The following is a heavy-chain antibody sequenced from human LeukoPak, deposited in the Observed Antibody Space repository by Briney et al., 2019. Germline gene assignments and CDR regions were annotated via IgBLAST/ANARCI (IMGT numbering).Heavy chain of an antibody. CDR2: ISGSGGTI. CDR3: AKGRTGYIPDY. Sequence: AGGSLRLSCAASGFTFSSYTMTWVRQAPGKGLEWVSVISGSGGTINYADSVKGRFTISRDNSKNMLYLQMNSLRAEDTAVYYCAKGRTGYIPDYWGQGTPVTVSS. D-gene: IGHD6-13*01. V-gene: IGHV3-23*01. J-gene: IGHJ4*02. CDR1: GFTFSSYT.